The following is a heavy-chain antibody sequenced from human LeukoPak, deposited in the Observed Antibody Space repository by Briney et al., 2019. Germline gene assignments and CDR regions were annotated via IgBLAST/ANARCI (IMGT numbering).Heavy chain of an antibody. CDR3: AREKRAATGETMATFDI. CDR2: IWSDGNNK. Sequence: PGKSLRLSCTASGFTFSTYGMHWVRQAPGKGLEWVAVIWSDGNNKYYAESVEGRFTISRDNSKNTLSLQMDSLRAEDTAVYHCAREKRAATGETMATFDIWGQGTLVTVSS. CDR1: GFTFSTYG. V-gene: IGHV3-33*01. D-gene: IGHD6-13*01. J-gene: IGHJ3*02.